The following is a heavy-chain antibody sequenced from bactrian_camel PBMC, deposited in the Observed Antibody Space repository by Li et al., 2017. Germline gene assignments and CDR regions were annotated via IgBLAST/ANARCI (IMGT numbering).Heavy chain of an antibody. V-gene: IGHV3S45*01. J-gene: IGHJ4*01. CDR3: AADASGRCGLASKYTY. CDR2: IRRDGGET. Sequence: HVQLVESGGGSVQAGGSLRLSCKVSGHSRGSNCVGWYRLPPGRAPAEREGIAAIRRDGGETWYAASVKGRFTVSRDNANNTANLMMNSLKPEDTAMYYWAADASGRCGLASKYTYRGQGTQVTVS. CDR1: GHSRGSNC. D-gene: IGHD5*01.